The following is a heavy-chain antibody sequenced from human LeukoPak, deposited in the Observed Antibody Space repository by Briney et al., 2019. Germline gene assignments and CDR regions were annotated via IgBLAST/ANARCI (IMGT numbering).Heavy chain of an antibody. V-gene: IGHV3-7*01. CDR1: GFTLSNYW. D-gene: IGHD3-22*01. CDR2: INQEGSEK. CDR3: VSTMTFDY. Sequence: PGGSLRLSCAVSGFTLSNYWMSWVRQAPEEGREWVAYINQEGSEKFYVDSGQDRLTLSKDNAKNSLYQQMNSLRAEDTAVYFCVSTMTFDYGGQGTLVSVSS. J-gene: IGHJ4*02.